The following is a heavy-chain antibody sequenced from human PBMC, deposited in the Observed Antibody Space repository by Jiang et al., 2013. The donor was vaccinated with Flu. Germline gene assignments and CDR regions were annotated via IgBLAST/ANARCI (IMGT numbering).Heavy chain of an antibody. CDR2: IYYSGST. D-gene: IGHD3-22*01. V-gene: IGHV4-30-4*01. CDR3: ARAPFDTYYYDSSGYYSAFDI. J-gene: IGHJ3*02. Sequence: YIYYSGSTYYNPSLKSRVTISVDTSKNQFSLKLSSVTAADTAVYYCARAPFDTYYYDSSGYYSAFDIWGQGTMVTVSS.